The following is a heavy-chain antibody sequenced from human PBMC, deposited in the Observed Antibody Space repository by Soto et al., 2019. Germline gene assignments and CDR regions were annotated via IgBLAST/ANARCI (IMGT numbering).Heavy chain of an antibody. CDR3: ARTYSSGWLDY. CDR1: GGSISSGGYY. V-gene: IGHV4-31*03. D-gene: IGHD6-19*01. J-gene: IGHJ4*02. CDR2: IYYSGST. Sequence: QVQLQESGPGLVKPSQTLSLTCTVSGGSISSGGYYWSWIRQHPGKGLEWIGYIYYSGSTYYNPSLKSXXTXSXXTANNQFSLKLSSVTAADTAVYYCARTYSSGWLDYWGQGTLVTVSS.